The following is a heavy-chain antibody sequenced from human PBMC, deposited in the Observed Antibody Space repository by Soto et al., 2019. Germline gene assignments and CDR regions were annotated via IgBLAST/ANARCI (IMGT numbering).Heavy chain of an antibody. Sequence: GGSLRLSCAASGFTFSSYAMSWVRQAPGKGLEWVSLISGSGGNTYYADSVKGRFTVSRDNFKNRLFLQMNSLRAEDTAVYYCAKSGEVGTFDYWGQGTLVTVSS. CDR1: GFTFSSYA. J-gene: IGHJ4*02. CDR3: AKSGEVGTFDY. D-gene: IGHD1-26*01. V-gene: IGHV3-23*01. CDR2: ISGSGGNT.